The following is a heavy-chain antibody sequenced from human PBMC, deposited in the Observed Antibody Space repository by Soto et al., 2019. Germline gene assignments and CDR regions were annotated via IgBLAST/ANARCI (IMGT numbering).Heavy chain of an antibody. Sequence: GGSLRLSCAASGFTFSIYAMSWVRQAPGKGLEWVSTIGGSGGGTSYADFVRGRFTISRDNSRNRLYLQMNSLTAEDTAVYYCAKGAPGSGWISDYWGRGTLVTVSS. CDR1: GFTFSIYA. CDR3: AKGAPGSGWISDY. D-gene: IGHD3-22*01. CDR2: IGGSGGGT. V-gene: IGHV3-23*01. J-gene: IGHJ4*02.